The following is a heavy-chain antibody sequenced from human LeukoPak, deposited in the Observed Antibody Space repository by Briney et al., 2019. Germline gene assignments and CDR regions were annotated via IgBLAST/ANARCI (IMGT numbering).Heavy chain of an antibody. V-gene: IGHV3-49*04. CDR2: IRSKVYGETT. J-gene: IGHJ6*02. Sequence: GGSLRLSCTTSGVSFCGYAMTWVAQAPGKGLQWVGFIRSKVYGETTEYAASVKGRFTMSRDDSRGIAYLEMNSLRIEDTAVYYCATTIYPLLDYYGLDVWGQGTTVTVSS. D-gene: IGHD3-10*01. CDR1: GVSFCGYA. CDR3: ATTIYPLLDYYGLDV.